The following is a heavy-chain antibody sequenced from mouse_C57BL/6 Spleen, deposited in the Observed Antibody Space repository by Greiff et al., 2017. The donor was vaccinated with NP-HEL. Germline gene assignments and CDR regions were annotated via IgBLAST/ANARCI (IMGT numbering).Heavy chain of an antibody. Sequence: EVQLVESGGGLVKPGGSLKLSCAASGFTFSSYAMSWVRQTPEKRLEWVATISDGGSYTYYPDNVKGRFTISRDNAKNNLYLQMSHLKSEDTAMYYCARDYYGSSDWFAYWGQGTLVTVSA. D-gene: IGHD1-1*01. CDR2: ISDGGSYT. V-gene: IGHV5-4*01. CDR1: GFTFSSYA. CDR3: ARDYYGSSDWFAY. J-gene: IGHJ3*01.